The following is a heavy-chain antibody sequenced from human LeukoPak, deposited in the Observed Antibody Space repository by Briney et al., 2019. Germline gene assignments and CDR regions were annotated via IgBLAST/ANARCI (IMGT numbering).Heavy chain of an antibody. Sequence: PSETLSLTCTVSGASISSYYWSWIRQPAGKGLEWIGRIFTSGSTNYNPSLKSRVTMSVDTSKNQFSLKLTSVTAADTAVYYCARLKYSSGWAGAFDIWGQGTMVTVSS. V-gene: IGHV4-4*07. CDR2: IFTSGST. CDR3: ARLKYSSGWAGAFDI. D-gene: IGHD6-19*01. CDR1: GASISSYY. J-gene: IGHJ3*02.